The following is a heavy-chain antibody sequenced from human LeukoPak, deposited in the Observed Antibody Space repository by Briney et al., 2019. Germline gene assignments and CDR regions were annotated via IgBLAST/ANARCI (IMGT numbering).Heavy chain of an antibody. CDR3: ARNEYSSSRFDP. CDR2: MSEDGNEI. V-gene: IGHV3-7*01. J-gene: IGHJ5*02. Sequence: GGSLRLSCTVSGFIFSDFSMSWVRQAPGKGLEWVAKMSEDGNEIFYVDSVKGRFTISRDNTKKSLYLQLNSLRAEDTAVYYCARNEYSSSRFDPWGQGTLVTVSS. CDR1: GFIFSDFS. D-gene: IGHD6-13*01.